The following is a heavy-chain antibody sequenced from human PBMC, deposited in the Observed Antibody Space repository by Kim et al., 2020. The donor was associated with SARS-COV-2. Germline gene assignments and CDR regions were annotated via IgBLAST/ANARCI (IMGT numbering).Heavy chain of an antibody. Sequence: GGSLRLSCAASGFTFSSYGMHWVRQAPGKGLEWVAVISYDGSNKYYADSVKGRFTISRDNSKNTLYLQMNSLRAEDTAVYYCAKDMRYSSPPYYYYYGMDVWGQGTTVTVSS. CDR2: ISYDGSNK. J-gene: IGHJ6*02. D-gene: IGHD6-13*01. CDR3: AKDMRYSSPPYYYYYGMDV. CDR1: GFTFSSYG. V-gene: IGHV3-30*18.